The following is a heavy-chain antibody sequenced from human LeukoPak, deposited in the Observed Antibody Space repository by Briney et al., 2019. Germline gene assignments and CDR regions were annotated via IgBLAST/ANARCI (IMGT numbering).Heavy chain of an antibody. CDR3: ASGGIAAAAPADY. CDR2: IKQDGSEK. J-gene: IGHJ4*02. D-gene: IGHD6-13*01. CDR1: GFTFSSYW. Sequence: GSLRLSCAASGFTFSSYWMSWVRQAPGKGLEWVANIKQDGSEKYYVDSVKGRFTISRDNAKNSLYLQMNSLRAEDTAVYYCASGGIAAAAPADYWGQGTLVTVSS. V-gene: IGHV3-7*01.